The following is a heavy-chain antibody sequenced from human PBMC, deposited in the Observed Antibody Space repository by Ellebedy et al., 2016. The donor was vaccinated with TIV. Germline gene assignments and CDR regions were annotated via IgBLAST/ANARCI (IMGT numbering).Heavy chain of an antibody. Sequence: AASVKVSCKASGYTFTSYDINWVRQATGQGLEWMGWMNPNSGNTGYAQRFQGRVTMTRNTSISTAYMELSSLTSEDTAVYYCARGSAEGRAFDYWGQGTLVTVSS. CDR2: MNPNSGNT. D-gene: IGHD3-10*01. CDR1: GYTFTSYD. V-gene: IGHV1-8*01. CDR3: ARGSAEGRAFDY. J-gene: IGHJ4*02.